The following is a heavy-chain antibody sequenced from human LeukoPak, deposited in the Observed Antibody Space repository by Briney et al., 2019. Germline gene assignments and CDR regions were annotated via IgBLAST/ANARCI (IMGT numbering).Heavy chain of an antibody. J-gene: IGHJ4*02. CDR1: GFTFSSYA. D-gene: IGHD5-18*01. V-gene: IGHV3-30*04. CDR3: AKGRGYSYGYLPDY. Sequence: GGSLRLSCAASGFTFSSYALHWVRQAPGKGLEWVAVISYDGSNKYYADSVKGRFTISRDNSKNTLYLQMNSLRAEDTAVYYCAKGRGYSYGYLPDYWGQGTLVTVSS. CDR2: ISYDGSNK.